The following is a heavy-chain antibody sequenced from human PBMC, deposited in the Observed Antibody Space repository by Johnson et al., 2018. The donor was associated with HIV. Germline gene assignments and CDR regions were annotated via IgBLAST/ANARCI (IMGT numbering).Heavy chain of an antibody. V-gene: IGHV3-30*04. CDR3: AREIIAARPSAFDI. CDR1: GFTFGDYA. D-gene: IGHD6-6*01. J-gene: IGHJ3*02. CDR2: ISYEGSNK. Sequence: QVQLVESGGDLVQPGRSLRLSCTASGFTFGDYAMSWFRQAPGKGLDWVAVISYEGSNKYYADSVKGRITISRDNSKYTVYLQMNSLRVEDTAGYYCAREIIAARPSAFDIWGQGTMVTVSS.